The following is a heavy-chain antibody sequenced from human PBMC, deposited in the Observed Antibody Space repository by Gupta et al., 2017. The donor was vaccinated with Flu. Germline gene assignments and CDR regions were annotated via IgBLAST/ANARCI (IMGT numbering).Heavy chain of an antibody. CDR3: ARRGHSYGEFDF. CDR1: YY. Sequence: YYWGWVRQPPGKGLQWLGSIFHSGITYYNPSLKGRVTISVDTSKNQFSLKVTSMTAADTAVYYCARRGHSYGEFDFWGQGTLVTVSS. CDR2: IFHSGIT. J-gene: IGHJ4*02. V-gene: IGHV4-39*01. D-gene: IGHD5-18*01.